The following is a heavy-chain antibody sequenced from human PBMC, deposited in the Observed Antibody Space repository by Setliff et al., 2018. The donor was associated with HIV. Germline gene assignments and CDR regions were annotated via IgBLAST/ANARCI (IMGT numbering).Heavy chain of an antibody. Sequence: PGGSLRLSCAASGFTVFNNYMTWVRQAPGKGLEWVSILYSGGTTHYADSVKGRFTISRDDSKNTLFLQMNSLRDDDTAVYYCARGPYYYDSSGYYNLLNYWGQGTLVTVSS. V-gene: IGHV3-66*01. D-gene: IGHD3-22*01. J-gene: IGHJ4*02. CDR3: ARGPYYYDSSGYYNLLNY. CDR2: LYSGGTT. CDR1: GFTVFNNY.